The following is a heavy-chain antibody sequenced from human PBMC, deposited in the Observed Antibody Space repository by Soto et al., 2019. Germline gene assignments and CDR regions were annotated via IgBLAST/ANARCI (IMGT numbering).Heavy chain of an antibody. V-gene: IGHV4-30-2*01. CDR2: IYHSGST. CDR3: AAGGGLPRYY. D-gene: IGHD5-12*01. CDR1: GGSISSGGYS. J-gene: IGHJ4*01. Sequence: PSETLSLTCAVSGGSISSGGYSWSWILQPPGKGLEWIGYIYHSGSTYYNPSLKSRVTISVDRSKNQFSLKLSSVTAADTAVYYCAAGGGLPRYYWGQGTLVTVSS.